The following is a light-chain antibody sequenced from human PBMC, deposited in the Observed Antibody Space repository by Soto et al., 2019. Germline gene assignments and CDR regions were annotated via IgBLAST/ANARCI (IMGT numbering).Light chain of an antibody. CDR1: SSDFGGYNY. CDR2: DVS. Sequence: QSARTQPASGSGSPGQSITISCTGTSSDFGGYNYVSWYQQHPGKAPKLMIYDVSNRPSGVSNRFSGSKSGNTASLTISGLQAEDEADYYCSSYTSSSTLVVFGGGTKLTVL. J-gene: IGLJ2*01. V-gene: IGLV2-14*01. CDR3: SSYTSSSTLVV.